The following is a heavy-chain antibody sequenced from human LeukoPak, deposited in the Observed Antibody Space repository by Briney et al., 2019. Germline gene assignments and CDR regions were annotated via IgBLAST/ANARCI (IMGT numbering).Heavy chain of an antibody. D-gene: IGHD3-22*01. CDR3: ARGGGYYYFDY. J-gene: IGHJ4*02. V-gene: IGHV3-7*01. CDR2: IKQDGSEK. Sequence: PGGSLRLSCAASGFTFSSYWMSWVRQAPGKGLEWVANIKQDGSEKYYVDSVKGRFTITRDNAKNSLYLQMNSLRAEDTAVYYCARGGGYYYFDYWGQGTLVTVSS. CDR1: GFTFSSYW.